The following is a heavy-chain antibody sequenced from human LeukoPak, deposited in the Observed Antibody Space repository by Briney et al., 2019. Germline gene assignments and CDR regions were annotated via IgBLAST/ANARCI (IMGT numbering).Heavy chain of an antibody. J-gene: IGHJ6*03. CDR3: ARAGVRITIFGVPISYYYMDV. CDR2: INPSGGST. D-gene: IGHD3-3*01. Sequence: GASVKVSCKASGYTFTSYYMHWVRQAPGQGLEWMGIINPSGGSTSYAQKFQGRVTMTRDTSTSTVYMELSSLRSEDTAVYYCARAGVRITIFGVPISYYYMDVWGKGTTVTVSS. CDR1: GYTFTSYY. V-gene: IGHV1-46*01.